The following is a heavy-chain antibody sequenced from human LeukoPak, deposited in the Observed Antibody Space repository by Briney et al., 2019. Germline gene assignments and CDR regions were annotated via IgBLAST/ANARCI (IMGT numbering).Heavy chain of an antibody. J-gene: IGHJ3*02. Sequence: GASVKVSCKASGGTFSSYAMSWVRQAPGKGLEWVSAISGSGGSTYYADSVKGRFTISRDNSKNTLYLQMNSLRAEDTAVYYCAKVPGAGVAIWGQGTMVTVSS. D-gene: IGHD3-3*01. V-gene: IGHV3-23*01. CDR2: ISGSGGST. CDR3: AKVPGAGVAI. CDR1: GGTFSSYA.